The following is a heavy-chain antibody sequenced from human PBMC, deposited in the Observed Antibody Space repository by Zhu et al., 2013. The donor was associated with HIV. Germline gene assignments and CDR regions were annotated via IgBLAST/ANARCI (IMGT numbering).Heavy chain of an antibody. CDR3: ARDGVDDSSVIHGRIVLLXWTVL. J-gene: IGHJ6*03. Sequence: QVQLVQSGAEVKKPGASVKVSCKASGYTFTSYGISWVRQAPGQGLEWMGWISAYNGNTNYAQKLQGQSHHDHRHIHEHSLHGAEEPEILDDTAVYYCARDGVDDSSVIHGRIVLLXWTVLGGKG. D-gene: IGHD3-22*01. CDR2: ISAYNGNT. CDR1: GYTFTSYG. V-gene: IGHV1-18*01.